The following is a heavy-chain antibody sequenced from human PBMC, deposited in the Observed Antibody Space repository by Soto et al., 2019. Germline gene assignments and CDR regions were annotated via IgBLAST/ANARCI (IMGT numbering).Heavy chain of an antibody. Sequence: EVQLVESGGGLVQPGRSLRLSCAASGFTFDDYAMHWVRQAPGKGLEWVSGISWNSGSIGYADSVKGRFTISRDNAKNSLYLQMNSLRAEDTALYYCASTTNWGQGTLVTVSS. CDR1: GFTFDDYA. CDR2: ISWNSGSI. V-gene: IGHV3-9*01. J-gene: IGHJ4*02. CDR3: ASTTN. D-gene: IGHD2-2*01.